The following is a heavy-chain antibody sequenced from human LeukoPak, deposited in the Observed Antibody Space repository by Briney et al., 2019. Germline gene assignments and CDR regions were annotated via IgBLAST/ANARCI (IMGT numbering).Heavy chain of an antibody. CDR2: IWYDGSNK. CDR1: GFTFSSYG. D-gene: IGHD1-26*01. Sequence: GGSLRLSCAASGFTFSSYGMHWVRQAPGKGLEWVALIWYDGSNKYYADSVKGRLTISRDNSKNTLYLQMNSLRAEDTAVYYCAKDLRVGATDCYFDYWGQGTLVTVSS. V-gene: IGHV3-33*06. CDR3: AKDLRVGATDCYFDY. J-gene: IGHJ4*02.